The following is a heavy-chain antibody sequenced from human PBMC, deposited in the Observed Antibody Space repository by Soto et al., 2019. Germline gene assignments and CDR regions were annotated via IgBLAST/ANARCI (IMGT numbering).Heavy chain of an antibody. CDR2: ISTDKGHT. Sequence: QVQLVQSGPEVKKPGASVKVSCRTSGYTFTTFGITWVRQAPGQGLEWMGWISTDKGHTNYAQKFQGRVTMTTDTATSTGYMELRSLRSDDTAISYCATRSPAFDYWGQGTLVTVST. CDR1: GYTFTTFG. J-gene: IGHJ4*02. V-gene: IGHV1-18*01. CDR3: ATRSPAFDY.